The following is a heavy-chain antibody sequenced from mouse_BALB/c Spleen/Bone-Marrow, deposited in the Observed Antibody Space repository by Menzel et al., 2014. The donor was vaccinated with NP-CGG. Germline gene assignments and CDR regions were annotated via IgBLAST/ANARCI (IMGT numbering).Heavy chain of an antibody. D-gene: IGHD2-10*02. J-gene: IGHJ4*01. V-gene: IGHV1-69*02. CDR2: IYPSDSYT. CDR3: TRRYGNYYAMDY. Sequence: QVQLQQSGAELVRPGASVKVTCKASGYTFTSYWINWVKQRPGRGLEWIGNIYPSDSYTNYNQNFKDKATLTVDKSSSTAYMQLSSPTSEDSAVYYCTRRYGNYYAMDYWGQGTSVTVSS. CDR1: GYTFTSYW.